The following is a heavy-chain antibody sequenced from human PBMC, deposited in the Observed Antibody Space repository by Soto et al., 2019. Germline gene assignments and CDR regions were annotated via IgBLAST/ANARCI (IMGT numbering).Heavy chain of an antibody. V-gene: IGHV3-30*03. Sequence: PGGSLRLSCAASGFTFSSYGMHWVRQAPGKGLEWVAVISYDGSNKYYADSVKGRFTISRDNSKNTLYLQMNSLRAEDTAVYYCARDSTYCSSTSCVYYYYYMDVWGKGTTVTVSS. CDR1: GFTFSSYG. CDR3: ARDSTYCSSTSCVYYYYYMDV. CDR2: ISYDGSNK. J-gene: IGHJ6*03. D-gene: IGHD2-2*01.